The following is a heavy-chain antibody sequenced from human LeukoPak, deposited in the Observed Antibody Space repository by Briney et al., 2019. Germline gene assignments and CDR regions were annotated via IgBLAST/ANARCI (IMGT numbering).Heavy chain of an antibody. Sequence: NTSETLSLTCAVYGGSVSGYYWSWIRQPPGKGLEWIGEINHSGSTNYNPSLKSRVTISVDTSKNQFSLKLSSVTAADTAVYYCAIRRTYYYDSSGYYWGQGTLVTVSS. CDR2: INHSGST. V-gene: IGHV4-34*01. D-gene: IGHD3-22*01. CDR1: GGSVSGYY. CDR3: AIRRTYYYDSSGYY. J-gene: IGHJ4*02.